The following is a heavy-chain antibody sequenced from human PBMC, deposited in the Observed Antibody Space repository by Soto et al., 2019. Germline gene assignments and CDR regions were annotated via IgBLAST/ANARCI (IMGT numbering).Heavy chain of an antibody. Sequence: EVQLVESGGGLVKPGGSLRLSCAASGFSFSSYSMNWVRQAPGKRLEWVASISSSRSYIYYADSVKGRFTIARDNAKNSLYLQMNSLRAEDTAVYYCARDYCSSTSCYYPWSQGALVTVSS. J-gene: IGHJ5*02. CDR3: ARDYCSSTSCYYP. D-gene: IGHD2-2*01. CDR2: ISSSRSYI. V-gene: IGHV3-21*01. CDR1: GFSFSSYS.